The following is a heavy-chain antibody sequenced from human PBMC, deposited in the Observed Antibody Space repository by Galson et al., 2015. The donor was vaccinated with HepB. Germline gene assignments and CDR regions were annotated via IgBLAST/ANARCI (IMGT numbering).Heavy chain of an antibody. CDR1: GFTFGDYA. V-gene: IGHV3-49*03. D-gene: IGHD2-15*01. Sequence: SLRLSCATSGFTFGDYALKWFRQAPGKGLEWVGFITAEAYGGTTQYAASVRGRFTISRDDSKSIAYLQMNSLKTEDSAVYYCTRDRLFHAFDIWGQGTMVTVSS. CDR3: TRDRLFHAFDI. CDR2: ITAEAYGGTT. J-gene: IGHJ3*02.